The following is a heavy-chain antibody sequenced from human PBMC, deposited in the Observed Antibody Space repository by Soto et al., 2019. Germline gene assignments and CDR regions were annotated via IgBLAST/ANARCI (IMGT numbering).Heavy chain of an antibody. Sequence: GSLRLSCAASGFTFSSYWMSLVLHAPGKGLEWVANIKQDGSEEYYVDSVKGRFTISRDNAKSSLYLQMNSMRAEDTAVYYCARYANCSGGSCRDWYFDLWGRGTLVTVSS. V-gene: IGHV3-7*03. D-gene: IGHD2-15*01. J-gene: IGHJ2*01. CDR2: IKQDGSEE. CDR1: GFTFSSYW. CDR3: ARYANCSGGSCRDWYFDL.